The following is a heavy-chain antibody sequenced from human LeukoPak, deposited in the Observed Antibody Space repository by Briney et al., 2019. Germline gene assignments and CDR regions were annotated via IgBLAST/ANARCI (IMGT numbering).Heavy chain of an antibody. Sequence: GGSLRLSCAASGFTFSSYGMHWVRQAPGKGLEWVAVISYDGSNKYYADSVKGRFTISRDNAKNSLYLQMNSLRAEDTAVYYCAREPTEMATINYYYYYYMDVWGKGTTVTVSS. D-gene: IGHD5-24*01. J-gene: IGHJ6*03. CDR2: ISYDGSNK. CDR3: AREPTEMATINYYYYYYMDV. V-gene: IGHV3-30*03. CDR1: GFTFSSYG.